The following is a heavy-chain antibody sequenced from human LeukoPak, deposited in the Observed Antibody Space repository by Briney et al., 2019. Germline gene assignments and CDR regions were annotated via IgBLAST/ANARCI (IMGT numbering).Heavy chain of an antibody. D-gene: IGHD6-19*01. CDR1: GFTFSSYS. CDR2: ISSSSSTI. Sequence: GGSLRLSCAASGFTFSSYSMNWVRQAPGKGLEWVSYISSSSSTIHYADSVKGRFTISRDNAKNSLYLQMNSLRAEDMAVYYCARDQQWLFDYWGQGTLVTVSS. CDR3: ARDQQWLFDY. J-gene: IGHJ4*02. V-gene: IGHV3-48*01.